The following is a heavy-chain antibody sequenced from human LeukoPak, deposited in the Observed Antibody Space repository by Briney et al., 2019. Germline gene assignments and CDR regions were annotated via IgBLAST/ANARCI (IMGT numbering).Heavy chain of an antibody. CDR1: GGSISSGGYS. V-gene: IGHV4-30-2*01. J-gene: IGHJ6*03. Sequence: SQTLSLTCAVSGGSISSGGYSWSWIRQPPGKGLEWIGYIYHSGSTYYNPSLKSRVTMSVDTSKNQFSLKLSSVTAADTAVYYCARDIAAAADRGYYMDVWGKGTTVTVSS. CDR2: IYHSGST. D-gene: IGHD6-13*01. CDR3: ARDIAAAADRGYYMDV.